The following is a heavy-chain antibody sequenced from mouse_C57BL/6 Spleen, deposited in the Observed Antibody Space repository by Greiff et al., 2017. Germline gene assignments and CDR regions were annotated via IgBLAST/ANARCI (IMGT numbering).Heavy chain of an antibody. CDR3: ARYYDYDGGGAMDY. V-gene: IGHV1-26*01. D-gene: IGHD2-4*01. Sequence: VQLQQSGPELVKPGASVKITCKASGYTFTDYYMNWVKQSHGKSLEWIGDINPNNGGTSYNQKFKGKATLTVDKSSSTAYMELRSLTSEDSAVYYCARYYDYDGGGAMDYWGQGTSVTVSS. CDR1: GYTFTDYY. J-gene: IGHJ4*01. CDR2: INPNNGGT.